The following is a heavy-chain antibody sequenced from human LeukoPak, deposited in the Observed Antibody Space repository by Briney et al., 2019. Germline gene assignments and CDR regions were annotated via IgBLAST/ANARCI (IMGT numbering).Heavy chain of an antibody. CDR2: ISSNGGST. J-gene: IGHJ4*02. Sequence: PGGSLRLSCSASGFTFSSYAMHWVRQAPGKGLEYVSAISSNGGSTYYADSVKVRFTISRDNSKNTLYLQMSSLRAEDTAVYYCVKGDYDFWSGYSKYFDYWGQGTLVTVSS. D-gene: IGHD3-3*01. CDR3: VKGDYDFWSGYSKYFDY. CDR1: GFTFSSYA. V-gene: IGHV3-64D*09.